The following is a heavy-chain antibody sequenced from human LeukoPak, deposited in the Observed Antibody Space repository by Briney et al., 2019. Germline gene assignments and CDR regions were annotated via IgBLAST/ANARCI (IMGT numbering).Heavy chain of an antibody. V-gene: IGHV3-30*03. Sequence: GGSLRLSCAAASALTFSSYSMNWVRQAPGKGLEWVAVISYDGSNKYYADSVKGRFTISRDNSKNTLYLQMNSLRAEDTAVYYCAREGYCGDYFHYFDYWGQGTLVTVSS. CDR3: AREGYCGDYFHYFDY. J-gene: IGHJ4*02. D-gene: IGHD4-17*01. CDR1: ALTFSSYS. CDR2: ISYDGSNK.